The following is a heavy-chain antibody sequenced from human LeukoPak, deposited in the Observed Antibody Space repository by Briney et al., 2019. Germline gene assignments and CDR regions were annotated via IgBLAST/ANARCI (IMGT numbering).Heavy chain of an antibody. Sequence: GRSLRLSCAASGFTLSSCGMHWVRQAPGKGLEWVAVTSNDGTNKYYADSVKGRFTISRDNSKNTVYLQMNSLRVEDTAVYYCAKVGYYDSSGYYYYFDSWGQGTLVTVSS. CDR3: AKVGYYDSSGYYYYFDS. V-gene: IGHV3-30*18. D-gene: IGHD3-22*01. CDR1: GFTLSSCG. J-gene: IGHJ4*02. CDR2: TSNDGTNK.